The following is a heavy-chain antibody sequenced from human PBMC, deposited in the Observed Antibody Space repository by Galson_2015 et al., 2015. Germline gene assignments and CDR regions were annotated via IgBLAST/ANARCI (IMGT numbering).Heavy chain of an antibody. D-gene: IGHD6-19*01. CDR1: GYTFTSYA. CDR2: INAGNGNT. J-gene: IGHJ4*02. Sequence: SVKVSCKASGYTFTSYAMHWVRQAPGQRLEWMGWINAGNGNTKYSQKFQGRVTITRDTSASTAYMELSSLRSEDTAVYYCARVKRYSSGWFDYWGQGTLVTVSS. V-gene: IGHV1-3*01. CDR3: ARVKRYSSGWFDY.